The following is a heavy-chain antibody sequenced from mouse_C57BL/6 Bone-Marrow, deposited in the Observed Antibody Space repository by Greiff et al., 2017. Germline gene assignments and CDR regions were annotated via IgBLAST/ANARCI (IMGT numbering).Heavy chain of an antibody. CDR2: IYPGSGST. Sequence: QVQLQQPGAELVKPGASVTMSCKASGYTFTSYWLTWVKQRPGQGLEWIGDIYPGSGSTNYNEKFKSKATLTVDTSSSTAYMQLSSLTAEDSAVYYCARDGTYAMDYWGQGTSVTVSS. V-gene: IGHV1-55*01. J-gene: IGHJ4*01. CDR3: ARDGTYAMDY. CDR1: GYTFTSYW. D-gene: IGHD2-1*01.